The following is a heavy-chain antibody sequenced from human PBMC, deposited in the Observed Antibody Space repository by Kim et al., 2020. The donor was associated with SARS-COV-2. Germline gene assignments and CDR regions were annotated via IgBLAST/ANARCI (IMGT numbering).Heavy chain of an antibody. CDR3: AKVNDFWSGYPFDF. Sequence: GGSLRLSCAASGFTFSNYAMSWVRQAPGKGLEWVSVISGRGGIIDNADSVKGRFTISRDTSKNTLYLQMNSLRAEDTAVYYCAKVNDFWSGYPFDFWGPG. J-gene: IGHJ4*02. CDR2: ISGRGGII. D-gene: IGHD3-3*01. V-gene: IGHV3-23*01. CDR1: GFTFSNYA.